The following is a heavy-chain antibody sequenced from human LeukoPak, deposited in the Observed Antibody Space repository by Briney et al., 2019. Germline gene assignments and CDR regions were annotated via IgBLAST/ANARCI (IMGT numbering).Heavy chain of an antibody. Sequence: GGSLRLSCAASGFSFSSYWMHWVRQAAGKGLVWVSCINNDGSITSYADSVKGRFTMSRDNTKNTLYLQMNSLRAEDTAVYYCAGGQYFGMDVWGRGTTVTVSS. CDR2: INNDGSIT. J-gene: IGHJ6*02. V-gene: IGHV3-74*01. CDR1: GFSFSSYW. CDR3: AGGQYFGMDV.